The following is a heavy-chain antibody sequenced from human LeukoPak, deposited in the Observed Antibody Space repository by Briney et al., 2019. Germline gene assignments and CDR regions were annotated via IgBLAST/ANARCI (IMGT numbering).Heavy chain of an antibody. D-gene: IGHD3-22*01. CDR3: ARELSYYYDSSGYQDAFDI. CDR2: ISAYNGNT. CDR1: GYTFTSYG. Sequence: ASVKVSCKASGYTFTSYGISWVRQAPGQGLEWVGWISAYNGNTNYAQKLQGRVTMTTDTSTSTAYMELRSLRSDDTAVYYCARELSYYYDSSGYQDAFDIWGQGTTVTVSS. J-gene: IGHJ3*02. V-gene: IGHV1-18*01.